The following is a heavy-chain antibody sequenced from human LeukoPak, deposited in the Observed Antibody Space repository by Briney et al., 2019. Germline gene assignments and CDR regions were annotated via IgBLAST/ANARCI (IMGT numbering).Heavy chain of an antibody. CDR3: ASPSLDYDILDYYYYMDV. V-gene: IGHV3-23*01. CDR2: ISGSGGST. CDR1: GFTFTGYA. J-gene: IGHJ6*03. Sequence: GGSLRLSCAASGFTFTGYAMSWVRQAPGKGLEWVSAISGSGGSTYYADSVKGRFTISRDNSKNTLYLQMNSLRAEDTAVYYCASPSLDYDILDYYYYMDVWGKGTTVTISS. D-gene: IGHD3-9*01.